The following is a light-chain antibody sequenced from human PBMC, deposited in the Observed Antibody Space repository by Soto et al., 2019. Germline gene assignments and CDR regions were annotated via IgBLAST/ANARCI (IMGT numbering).Light chain of an antibody. CDR3: RHYGGSPGVT. J-gene: IGKJ3*01. V-gene: IGKV3-20*01. CDR2: GAS. Sequence: EVVLTQSPGTLSLSPGERATLSCRASQTVSSAYLAWYQQRPGQTPRLLIFGASNRATAIPDRFSGSGSGTDFTFTISRLEPEDFAVYYCRHYGGSPGVTFGPGTKVDVK. CDR1: QTVSSAY.